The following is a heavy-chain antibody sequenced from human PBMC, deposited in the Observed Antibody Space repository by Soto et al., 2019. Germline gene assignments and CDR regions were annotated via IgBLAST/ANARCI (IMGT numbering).Heavy chain of an antibody. J-gene: IGHJ6*02. Sequence: HPGGSLRLSCAAFGFTVSSNYMSWVRQAPGKGLEWVSVIYSGGSTYYADSVRGRFTISRDNSKNTLYLQMKSLRAEDTAVYYCARDPPATRHGMDVWGQGTTVTVSS. CDR2: IYSGGST. CDR1: GFTVSSNY. V-gene: IGHV3-53*01. CDR3: ARDPPATRHGMDV.